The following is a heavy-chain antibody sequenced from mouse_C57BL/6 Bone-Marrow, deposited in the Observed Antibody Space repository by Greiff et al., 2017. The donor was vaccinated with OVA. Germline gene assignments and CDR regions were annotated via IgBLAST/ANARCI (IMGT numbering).Heavy chain of an antibody. CDR2: ITHSGET. CDR1: GFPITSGYY. V-gene: IGHV12-3*01. CDR3: AGDRSSIPFAY. J-gene: IGHJ3*01. D-gene: IGHD2-10*02. Sequence: VKVVESGPGLVKPSQSLFLTCSITGFPITSGYYWIWIRQSPGKPLEWMGYITHSGETFYNPSLQSPISITRETSKNQFFLQLNSVTTEDTAMYYCAGDRSSIPFAYWGQGTLVTVSA.